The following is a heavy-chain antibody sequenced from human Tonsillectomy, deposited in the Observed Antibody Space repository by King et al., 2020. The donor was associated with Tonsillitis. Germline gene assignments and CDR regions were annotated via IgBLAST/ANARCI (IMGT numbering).Heavy chain of an antibody. Sequence: QLQLQESGPGLVKPSETLSLTCTVSGGSISSSSYYWGWIRQPPGKGLEWIGSIYYSGSTYYKPSLKSRVTISVDTSKNQFSLKLNSVTAADTAVYYCARVAGNGNYFDYWGQGTLVTVSS. CDR1: GGSISSSSYY. CDR3: ARVAGNGNYFDY. D-gene: IGHD6-19*01. V-gene: IGHV4-39*07. J-gene: IGHJ4*02. CDR2: IYYSGST.